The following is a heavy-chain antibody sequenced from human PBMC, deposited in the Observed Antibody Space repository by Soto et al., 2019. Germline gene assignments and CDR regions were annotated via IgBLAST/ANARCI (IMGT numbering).Heavy chain of an antibody. CDR2: INHSGST. D-gene: IGHD6-6*01. J-gene: IGHJ6*02. V-gene: IGHV4-34*01. CDR3: ARARPSIAARPGFYYYYCGMDV. CDR1: GGSFSGYY. Sequence: PSETLSLTCAVYGGSFSGYYWSWIRQPPGKGLEWIGEINHSGSTNYNPSLKSRVTISVDTSKNQFSLKLSSVTAADTAVYYCARARPSIAARPGFYYYYCGMDVWGQGTTVTVSS.